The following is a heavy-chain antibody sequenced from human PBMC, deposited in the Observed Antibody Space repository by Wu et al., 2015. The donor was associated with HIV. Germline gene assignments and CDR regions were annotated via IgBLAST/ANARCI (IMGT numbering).Heavy chain of an antibody. CDR1: GYNFTNYG. D-gene: IGHD2-2*01. CDR2: IMTSNGNT. Sequence: QAQVVQSGAEGKKPGASVKVSCKASGYNFTNYGISWVRQAPGQGLEWMGWIMTSNGNTKYAQKFQGRVTMTTDTSTSTAYMELRSLRFDDTAVYYCGRVAGCSFTWCYWRMDVWGQGTTVIVSS. CDR3: GRVAGCSFTWCYWRMDV. V-gene: IGHV1-18*01. J-gene: IGHJ6*02.